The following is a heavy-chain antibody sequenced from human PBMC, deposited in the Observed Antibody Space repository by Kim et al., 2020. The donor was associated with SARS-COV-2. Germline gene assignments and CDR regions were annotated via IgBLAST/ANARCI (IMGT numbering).Heavy chain of an antibody. D-gene: IGHD3-10*01. V-gene: IGHV3-74*01. CDR2: INSDGSST. CDR3: ARGPSYYYGSGSYLDY. Sequence: GGSLRLSCAASGFTFSSYWMHWVRQAPGKGLVWVSRINSDGSSTSYADSVKGRFTISRDNAKNTLYLQMNSLRAEDTAVYYCARGPSYYYGSGSYLDYWGQGTLVTVSS. CDR1: GFTFSSYW. J-gene: IGHJ4*02.